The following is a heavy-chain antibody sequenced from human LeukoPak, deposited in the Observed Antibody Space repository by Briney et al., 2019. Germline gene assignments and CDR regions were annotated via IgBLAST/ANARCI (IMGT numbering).Heavy chain of an antibody. J-gene: IGHJ4*02. CDR1: GINFRSSG. CDR2: IQNDGSDK. CDR3: AREGGRAAAGRFDY. V-gene: IGHV3-30*02. Sequence: GGPLRLSCAASGINFRSSGMHWVRQAPGKGLEWVTFIQNDGSDKPYAASVKGRFTISRDNSKNTVYLHMNSLRADDTALYYCAREGGRAAAGRFDYWGQGTLVTVSS. D-gene: IGHD6-13*01.